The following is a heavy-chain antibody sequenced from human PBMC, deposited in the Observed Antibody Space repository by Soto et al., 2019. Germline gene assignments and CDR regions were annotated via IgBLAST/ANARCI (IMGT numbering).Heavy chain of an antibody. V-gene: IGHV2-5*01. J-gene: IGHJ4*02. CDR2: ISWKDEK. D-gene: IGHD1-26*01. Sequence: QITLKESGPTLGKPPQPLPVTCPFLGFSPSTSGPVVGGIGRSPGKAPEWLALISWKDEKRYNPGLKSRLTLTKDTSKNQVVLTMTDLDPVDTATYFCAHRYGGNYYRWYFDSWGQGTLVTVSS. CDR3: AHRYGGNYYRWYFDS. CDR1: GFSPSTSGPV.